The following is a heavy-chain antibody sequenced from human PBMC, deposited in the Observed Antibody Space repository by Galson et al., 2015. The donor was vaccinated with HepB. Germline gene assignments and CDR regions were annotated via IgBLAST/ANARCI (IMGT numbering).Heavy chain of an antibody. D-gene: IGHD3-16*01. V-gene: IGHV3-7*03. CDR1: GFTFSTHW. CDR2: IKQDGSDI. J-gene: IGHJ5*02. CDR3: AKREGGQLYNWFDP. Sequence: SLRLSCAASGFTFSTHWMSWLRQAPGKGLEWVTSIKQDGSDIRYVDSVKGRITISRDNSKNTLYLQMNSLRAEDTAVYYCAKREGGQLYNWFDPWGQGTLVTVSS.